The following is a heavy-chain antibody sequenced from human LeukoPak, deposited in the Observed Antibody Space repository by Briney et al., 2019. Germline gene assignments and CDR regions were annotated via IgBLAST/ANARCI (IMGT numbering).Heavy chain of an antibody. CDR1: GFIFSSYE. J-gene: IGHJ4*02. D-gene: IGHD3-22*01. Sequence: PGGSLRLSCAASGFIFSSYETNWVRQVPGKGLEWLCGINWNGGSTGYADSVKGRFTISRDNAKNSLFLQMNSLRVEDTAWYYCARGGYDSSGYYRTYYFHYWGQGTLVAVSS. CDR2: INWNGGST. CDR3: ARGGYDSSGYYRTYYFHY. V-gene: IGHV3-20*04.